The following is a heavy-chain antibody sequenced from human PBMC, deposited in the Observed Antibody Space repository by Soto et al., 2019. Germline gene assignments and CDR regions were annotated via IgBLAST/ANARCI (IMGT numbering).Heavy chain of an antibody. V-gene: IGHV1-18*01. CDR3: ARDSQYSTDWQRFDS. Sequence: QVQLVQSGVEAKKPGASVKVSCKASGYTFTNYAISWVRQAPGRGLEWMGWVNTYNGNPNYAQICQGRVTMTTDTSTGTAYMELRSLKSADSAVFYCARDSQYSTDWQRFDSWGQGTLVTVSS. CDR1: GYTFTNYA. D-gene: IGHD1-26*01. CDR2: VNTYNGNP. J-gene: IGHJ4*02.